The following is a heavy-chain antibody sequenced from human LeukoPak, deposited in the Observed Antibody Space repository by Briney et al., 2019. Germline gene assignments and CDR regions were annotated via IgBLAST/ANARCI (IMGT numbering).Heavy chain of an antibody. CDR1: GGSFSGYY. CDR2: INHSRST. Sequence: SETLSLTCAVYGGSFSGYYWSWIRQPPGKGLEWIGEINHSRSTNYNPSLKSRVTISVDTSKNQFSLKLSSVTAADTAVYYCARIRRMVAFDIWGQGTMVTVSS. D-gene: IGHD2-8*01. J-gene: IGHJ3*02. V-gene: IGHV4-34*01. CDR3: ARIRRMVAFDI.